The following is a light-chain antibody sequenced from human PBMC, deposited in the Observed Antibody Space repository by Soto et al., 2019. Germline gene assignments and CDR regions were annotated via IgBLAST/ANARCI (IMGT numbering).Light chain of an antibody. CDR3: QQRSGSSWT. V-gene: IGKV3-11*01. CDR1: QSVSSY. J-gene: IGKJ1*01. CDR2: DAS. Sequence: EIVLTQSPATLSLSPGERATLSCRASQSVSSYLAWYQQKPGQAPRLLIYDASNRATGIPARFSGSGSGTDFTLTISSLETEDFAVYYCQQRSGSSWTFGQGTKVDIK.